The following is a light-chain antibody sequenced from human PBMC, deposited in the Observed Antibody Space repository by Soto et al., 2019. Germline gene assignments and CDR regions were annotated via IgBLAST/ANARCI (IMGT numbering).Light chain of an antibody. V-gene: IGLV2-23*01. CDR2: EGS. J-gene: IGLJ2*01. CDR3: CSYAGSSTVV. CDR1: SRDVGSYNL. Sequence: QSALTQPASVSGSPGQSITISCTGTSRDVGSYNLVSWYQQHPGKAPKLMIYEGSKRPSGVSNRFSGSKSDNTASLTISGLQAEDEADYYCCSYAGSSTVVFGGGTKLTVL.